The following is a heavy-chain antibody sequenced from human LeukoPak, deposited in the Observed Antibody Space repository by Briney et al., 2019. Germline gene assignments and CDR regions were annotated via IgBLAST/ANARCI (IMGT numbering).Heavy chain of an antibody. J-gene: IGHJ4*02. V-gene: IGHV4-39*01. Sequence: PSETLSLTCSVSGDSIDSVSYYWGWIRQAPGKGPEWIASIDYSGRTFYNPSLRSRVTISVDTSKNQFSLKLSSVTAADTAVYYCARQGIVYGDGFPFDYWGQGTLVTVSS. CDR2: IDYSGRT. CDR3: ARQGIVYGDGFPFDY. D-gene: IGHD4-17*01. CDR1: GDSIDSVSYY.